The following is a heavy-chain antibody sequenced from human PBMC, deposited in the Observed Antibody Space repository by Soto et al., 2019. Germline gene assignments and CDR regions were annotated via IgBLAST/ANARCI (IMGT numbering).Heavy chain of an antibody. CDR3: ARAVRKVVGDLYYFDF. D-gene: IGHD2-15*01. CDR2: IWYDGSNK. J-gene: IGHJ4*02. CDR1: GFTFSTYG. Sequence: QVQLVESGGGVVQSGESLRVSCATSGFTFSTYGMHWVRQAPGKGLEWVALIWYDGSNKYYGDSVKGRFTISRDNSRNTLYLQMNSLRAEVTAVYYCARAVRKVVGDLYYFDFWGQGTLVTVSS. V-gene: IGHV3-33*01.